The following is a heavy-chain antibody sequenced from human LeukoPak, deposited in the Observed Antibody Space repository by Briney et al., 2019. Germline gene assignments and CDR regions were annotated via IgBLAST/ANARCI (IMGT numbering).Heavy chain of an antibody. CDR2: IYTSGST. Sequence: PSETLSLTCTVSGGSINSYYWSWIRQPPGKGLEWIGRIYTSGSTTYNPSLKSRVTMSLDTSKNQFSLKLTSVTAADTAVYYCTRIGILRGVPHNWFDPWGQGTLVTVSS. J-gene: IGHJ5*02. CDR3: TRIGILRGVPHNWFDP. CDR1: GGSINSYY. D-gene: IGHD3-10*01. V-gene: IGHV4-4*07.